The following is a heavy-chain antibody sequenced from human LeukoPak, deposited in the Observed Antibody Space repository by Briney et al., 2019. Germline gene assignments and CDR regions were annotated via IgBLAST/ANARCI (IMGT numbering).Heavy chain of an antibody. CDR3: ARSRGDILTGYYSIDY. J-gene: IGHJ4*02. Sequence: PSETLSLTCTVSGGSISSYYWSCIRQPAGKGLEWIGRIYTSGSTNYNPSLKSRVTMSVDTSKNQFSLKLSSVTAADTAVYYCARSRGDILTGYYSIDYWGQGTLVTVSS. CDR2: IYTSGST. D-gene: IGHD3-9*01. V-gene: IGHV4-4*07. CDR1: GGSISSYY.